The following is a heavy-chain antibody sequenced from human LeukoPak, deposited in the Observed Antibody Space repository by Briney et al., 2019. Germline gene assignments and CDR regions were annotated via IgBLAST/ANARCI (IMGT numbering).Heavy chain of an antibody. Sequence: PGGSLRLSCAASGFTFSSYGMHWVRQAPGKGLEWVAFIRYDGSNKYYADSVKGRFTISRDNSKNTLYLQMNSLRAEDTAVYYCAKGLYYYGSGSYNWFDPWGQGTLVTVSS. CDR2: IRYDGSNK. CDR1: GFTFSSYG. V-gene: IGHV3-30*02. CDR3: AKGLYYYGSGSYNWFDP. J-gene: IGHJ5*02. D-gene: IGHD3-10*01.